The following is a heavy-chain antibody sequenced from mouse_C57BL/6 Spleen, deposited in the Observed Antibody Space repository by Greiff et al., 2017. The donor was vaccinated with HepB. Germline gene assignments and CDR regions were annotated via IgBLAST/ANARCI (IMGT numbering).Heavy chain of an antibody. CDR1: GYAFSSSW. D-gene: IGHD2-4*01. V-gene: IGHV1-82*01. J-gene: IGHJ3*01. CDR3: ATITAWFAY. CDR2: IYPGDGDT. Sequence: QVQLQQSGPELVKPGASVKISCKASGYAFSSSWMNWVKQRPGKGLEWIGRIYPGDGDTNYNGKFKGKATLTADKSSSTAYMQLSSLTSEDSAVYFCATITAWFAYWGQGTLVTVSA.